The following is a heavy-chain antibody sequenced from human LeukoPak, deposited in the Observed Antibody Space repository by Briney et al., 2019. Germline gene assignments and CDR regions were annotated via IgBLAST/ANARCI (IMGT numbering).Heavy chain of an antibody. CDR2: INPSGGTT. D-gene: IGHD4-17*01. Sequence: GASVKVSCKASGYTFTSYHMHWVRQAPGQGLEWMGIINPSGGTTNYAQKFRGRVTMTRDMSTRTVYMELSSLRSEDTAVYYCARAGHGDYVDYMDVWGKGTTVIVSS. CDR3: ARAGHGDYVDYMDV. J-gene: IGHJ6*03. V-gene: IGHV1-46*01. CDR1: GYTFTSYH.